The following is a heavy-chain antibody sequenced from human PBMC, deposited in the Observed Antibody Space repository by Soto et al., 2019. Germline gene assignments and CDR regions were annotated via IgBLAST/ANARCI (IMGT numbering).Heavy chain of an antibody. D-gene: IGHD3-22*01. CDR3: ARGITMIVVVDAFDI. Sequence: GGSLRLSCAASGFPFSSYAMHWVRQAPGKGLEWVAVISYDGSNKYYADSVKGRFTISRDNSKNTLYLQMNSLRAEDTAVYYCARGITMIVVVDAFDIWGQGTMVTVSS. V-gene: IGHV3-30-3*01. CDR1: GFPFSSYA. CDR2: ISYDGSNK. J-gene: IGHJ3*02.